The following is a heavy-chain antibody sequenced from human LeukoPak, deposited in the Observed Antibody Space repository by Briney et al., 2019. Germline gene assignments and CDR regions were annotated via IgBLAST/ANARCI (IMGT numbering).Heavy chain of an antibody. CDR2: MNPNSGNT. V-gene: IGHV1-8*01. J-gene: IGHJ4*02. CDR1: GYTFTSYD. Sequence: ASVKVSCKASGYTFTSYDINWVRQATGQGLEWMGWMNPNSGNTGYAQKFQGRVTMTTDTSTSTAYMELRSLRSDDTAVYYCATEQLWSPLGYWGQGTLVTVSS. D-gene: IGHD5-18*01. CDR3: ATEQLWSPLGY.